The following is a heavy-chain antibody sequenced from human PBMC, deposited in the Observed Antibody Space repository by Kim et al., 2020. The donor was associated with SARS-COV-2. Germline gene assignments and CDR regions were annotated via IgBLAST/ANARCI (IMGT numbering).Heavy chain of an antibody. Sequence: SVKVSCKASGGTFSSYAISWVRQAPGQGLEWMGGIIPIFGTANYAQKFQGRVTITADESTSTAYMELSSLRSEDTAVYYCARGPLTYYDYIWGGFDYWGQGTLVTVSS. CDR3: ARGPLTYYDYIWGGFDY. CDR2: IIPIFGTA. CDR1: GGTFSSYA. J-gene: IGHJ4*02. V-gene: IGHV1-69*13. D-gene: IGHD3-16*01.